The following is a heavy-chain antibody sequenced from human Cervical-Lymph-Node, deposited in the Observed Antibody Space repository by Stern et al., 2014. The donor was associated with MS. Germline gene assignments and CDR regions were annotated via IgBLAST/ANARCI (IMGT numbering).Heavy chain of an antibody. J-gene: IGHJ5*02. D-gene: IGHD6-19*01. V-gene: IGHV5-51*01. CDR1: GYTFTSRW. CDR2: IYPADSDT. CDR3: VRQTEQWSDP. Sequence: EVQLVQSGAEVKKPGESLRISCEASGYTFTSRWIGWVRQMPGKGLEWMGIIYPADSDTRYSPSFQGQVTISADKSIRTAYLQWSSLKASDTGIYYCVRQTEQWSDPWGQGTLVTVSS.